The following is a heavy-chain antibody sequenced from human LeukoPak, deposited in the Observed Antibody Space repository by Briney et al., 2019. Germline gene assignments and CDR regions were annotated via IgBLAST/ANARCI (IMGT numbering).Heavy chain of an antibody. CDR2: ITTISHYI. CDR1: GFTFSDYH. V-gene: IGHV3-21*01. D-gene: IGHD3-10*01. Sequence: GGSLRLSCVVSGFTFSDYHMNWVRQAPGKGLEWLSSITTISHYIYYAGAVRGRFTISRDNAKNSLYLQMNSLRGEDTAVYYCARSGGPGTYHQLRYNWFDPWGQGTLVTVSS. CDR3: ARSGGPGTYHQLRYNWFDP. J-gene: IGHJ5*02.